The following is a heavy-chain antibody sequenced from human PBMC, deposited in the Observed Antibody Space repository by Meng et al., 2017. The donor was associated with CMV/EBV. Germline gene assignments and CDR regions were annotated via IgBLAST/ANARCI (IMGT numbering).Heavy chain of an antibody. CDR1: GFTFSSYW. D-gene: IGHD3-10*01. V-gene: IGHV3-74*01. CDR2: INSDGSST. CDR3: ASDRGFGDLDS. Sequence: GESLKISCAASGFTFSSYWMHWVRQAPGKGLVWVSRINSDGSSTSYADSVKGRFTISRDNAKNTLYLQMNSLRAEDTAVYYCASDRGFGDLDSWGQGTLVTVSS. J-gene: IGHJ4*02.